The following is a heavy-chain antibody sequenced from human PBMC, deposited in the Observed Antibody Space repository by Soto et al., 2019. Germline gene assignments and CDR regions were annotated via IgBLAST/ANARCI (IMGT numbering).Heavy chain of an antibody. Sequence: QVQLQESGPGLVKPSETLSLTCSVSTEFISTYSWSWIRQPPGKGLEWSGYNDYPGTPYYNPSLTSRVTISVDTSKRQFSLNLSSVTAADTAVYDCASLYGYNYSYHGGQGRLVTVSS. CDR2: NDYPGTP. CDR3: ASLYGYNYSYH. J-gene: IGHJ4*02. CDR1: TEFISTYS. V-gene: IGHV4-59*01. D-gene: IGHD5-12*01.